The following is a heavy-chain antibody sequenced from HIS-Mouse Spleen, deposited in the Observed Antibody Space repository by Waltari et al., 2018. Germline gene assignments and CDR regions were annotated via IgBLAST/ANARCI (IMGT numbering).Heavy chain of an antibody. J-gene: IGHJ4*02. D-gene: IGHD3-3*01. CDR3: ARVEGFWSGYGPFDY. CDR1: GYTFTGYY. Sequence: QVQLVQSGAEVKKPGASVKVSCKASGYTFTGYYMHRVRQAHGQGLEWMGWINPNSGGTNYAQKFQGRVTMTRDTSISTAYMELSRLRSDDTAVYYCARVEGFWSGYGPFDYWGQGTLVTVSS. V-gene: IGHV1-2*02. CDR2: INPNSGGT.